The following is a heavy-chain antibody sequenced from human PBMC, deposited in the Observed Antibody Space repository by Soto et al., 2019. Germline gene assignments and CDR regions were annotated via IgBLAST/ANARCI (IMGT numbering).Heavy chain of an antibody. D-gene: IGHD2-2*01. CDR1: GYTFTSYG. CDR3: ARDLENCSSTSCYGNWFDP. V-gene: IGHV1-2*04. J-gene: IGHJ5*02. Sequence: ASVKVSCKASGYTFTSYGISWVRQAPGQGLEWMGWINPNSGGTNYAQKFQGWVTMTRDTSISTAYMELSRLRSDDTAVYYCARDLENCSSTSCYGNWFDPWGQGTLVTVSS. CDR2: INPNSGGT.